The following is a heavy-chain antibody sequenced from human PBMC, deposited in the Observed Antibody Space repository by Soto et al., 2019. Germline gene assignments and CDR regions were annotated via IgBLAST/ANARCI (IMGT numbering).Heavy chain of an antibody. CDR2: ISYDGSNR. CDR1: GFTFSSYG. V-gene: IGHV3-30*18. J-gene: IGHJ4*02. Sequence: TGGSLRLSCEASGFTFSSYGMHWVRQAPGKGLEWVAVISYDGSNRYYADSVKGRFTISRDNSKNTLYLQMNSLRAEDTAVYYCAKDAPGYFDYWGQGTLVTVSS. CDR3: AKDAPGYFDY.